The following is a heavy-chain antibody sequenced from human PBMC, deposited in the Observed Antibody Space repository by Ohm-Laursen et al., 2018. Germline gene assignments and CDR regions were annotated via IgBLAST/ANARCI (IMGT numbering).Heavy chain of an antibody. CDR3: ATAITRIHLWWNFDY. CDR2: LDPEDGET. V-gene: IGHV1-24*01. Sequence: GASVKVSCKVSGYTLTDLSIHWVRQAPGKGLEWMGGLDPEDGETLYAQKFQGRVTMTGDRSTDTVYLELSTLKSEDTAVYYCATAITRIHLWWNFDYWGQGTLVTVSS. D-gene: IGHD5-18*01. J-gene: IGHJ4*02. CDR1: GYTLTDLS.